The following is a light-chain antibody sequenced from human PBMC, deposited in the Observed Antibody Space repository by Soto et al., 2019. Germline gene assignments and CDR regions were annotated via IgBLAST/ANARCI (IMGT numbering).Light chain of an antibody. CDR2: DAS. CDR3: LQYNGYYRT. V-gene: IGKV1-5*01. CDR1: QTISEW. Sequence: DIQMTQSPSTLSASIGDRVTITCRASQTISEWLAWYQQRPGKAPNLLIFDASTLESGVPSRFSGSGSGTTFTLTISSLQSDDFATYYCLQYNGYYRTFGQGTKVDIK. J-gene: IGKJ1*01.